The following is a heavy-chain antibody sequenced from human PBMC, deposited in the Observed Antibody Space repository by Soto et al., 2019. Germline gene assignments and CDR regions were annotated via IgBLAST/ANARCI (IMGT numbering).Heavy chain of an antibody. D-gene: IGHD6-19*01. V-gene: IGHV4-59*01. CDR3: ARISSGWYWFDP. Sequence: SETLSLTCSVSGDSISGYYWSWVRQPPGKGLEWIAYISSSVTTSYNPSLKSRVTISVDTSKNQFSLKVNSVTTADTAVYYCARISSGWYWFDPWGQGTLVTVSS. CDR2: ISSSVTT. J-gene: IGHJ5*02. CDR1: GDSISGYY.